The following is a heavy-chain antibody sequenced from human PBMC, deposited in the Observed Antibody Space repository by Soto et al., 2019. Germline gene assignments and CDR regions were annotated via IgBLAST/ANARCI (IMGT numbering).Heavy chain of an antibody. CDR3: ALGMFMDV. CDR1: GVSITTSGHY. Sequence: QVQLQESGPGLVKPSQTLSLSCSVSGVSITTSGHYWYWVRQRPGRGLEWIGYIDSSGTTYYNPSLKTRLAMSVEPSTNQISLKLSSVTAADTALYFCALGMFMDVWGRGTTVIVSS. D-gene: IGHD3-16*01. V-gene: IGHV4-31*03. J-gene: IGHJ6*03. CDR2: IDSSGTT.